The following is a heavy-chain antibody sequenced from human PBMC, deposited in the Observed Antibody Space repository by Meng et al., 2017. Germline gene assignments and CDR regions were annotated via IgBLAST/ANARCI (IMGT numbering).Heavy chain of an antibody. D-gene: IGHD1-26*01. CDR2: AYYRSKWYH. V-gene: IGHV6-1*01. CDR1: WDMFSSNSAA. J-gene: IGHJ4*02. Sequence: LHPSAPGPVTPPPNLFCVFAIYWDMFSSNSAAWNWIRQSPSGGLEWLGRAYYRSKWYHDYAESVKSRISIDPDTSKNQFSLQLRSVTPEDSAVYYCARGSYSFDSWGQRTLVTVSS. CDR3: ARGSYSFDS.